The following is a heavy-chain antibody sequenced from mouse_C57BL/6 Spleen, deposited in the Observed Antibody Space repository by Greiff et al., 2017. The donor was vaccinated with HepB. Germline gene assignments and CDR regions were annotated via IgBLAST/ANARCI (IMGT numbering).Heavy chain of an antibody. V-gene: IGHV5-12*01. Sequence: EVKLVESGGGLVQPGGSLKLSCAASGFTFSDYYMYWVRQTPEKRLEWVAYISNGGGSTYYPDTVKGRFTISRDNAKNTLYLQMSRLKSEDTAMYYCAREDYDEGGMDYWGQGTSVTVSS. CDR2: ISNGGGST. CDR3: AREDYDEGGMDY. CDR1: GFTFSDYY. D-gene: IGHD2-4*01. J-gene: IGHJ4*01.